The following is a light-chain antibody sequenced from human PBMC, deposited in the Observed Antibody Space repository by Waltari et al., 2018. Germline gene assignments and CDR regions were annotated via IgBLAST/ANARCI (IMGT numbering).Light chain of an antibody. V-gene: IGLV3-19*01. CDR2: GQN. CDR1: SLRRYY. Sequence: SDLTQDPALSVALGQTVRLTFQGDSLRRYYARWYQQKPGQAPILVLYGQNDRPPGIPDRFAGSTSGNAASLTITGAQAEDEADYYCHSRDTSSTRFFGGGTRLTV. J-gene: IGLJ2*01. CDR3: HSRDTSSTRF.